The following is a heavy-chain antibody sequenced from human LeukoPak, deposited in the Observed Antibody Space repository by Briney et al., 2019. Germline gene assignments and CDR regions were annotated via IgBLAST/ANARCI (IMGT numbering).Heavy chain of an antibody. D-gene: IGHD5-18*01. CDR3: VSNVDTAVGV. CDR1: GEAINSAGYY. CDR2: IYYSGST. V-gene: IGHV4-31*03. J-gene: IGHJ6*02. Sequence: PSQTLSLTCSVSGEAINSAGYYWGWIRQPPGKGLEWIGVIYYSGSTLYNASLKSRLSLSLDTSKNHMSLKLNSVTAADTAVYYCVSNVDTAVGVWGRGTTITVSS.